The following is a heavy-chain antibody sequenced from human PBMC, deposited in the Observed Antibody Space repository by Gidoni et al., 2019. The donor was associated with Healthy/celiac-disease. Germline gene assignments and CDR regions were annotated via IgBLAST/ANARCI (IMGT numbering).Heavy chain of an antibody. D-gene: IGHD6-6*01. J-gene: IGHJ6*03. CDR2: INHSGST. CDR3: ARERRFGSSAPIYYMDV. V-gene: IGHV4-34*01. Sequence: QVQLQQWGAGLLTPPETLSLTCAVYGGSFRGYYWCWIRQPPGKGLCWIGEINHSGSTNYNPSLKSRVTISVDTSKNQFSLKLSSVTAADTAVYYCARERRFGSSAPIYYMDVWGKGTTVTVSS. CDR1: GGSFRGYY.